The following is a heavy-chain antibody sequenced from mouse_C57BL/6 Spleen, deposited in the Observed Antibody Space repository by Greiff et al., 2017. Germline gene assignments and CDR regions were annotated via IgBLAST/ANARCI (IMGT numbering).Heavy chain of an antibody. Sequence: QVQLKESGPGILQSSQTLSLTCSFSGFSLSTSGMGVSWIRQPSGKGLEWLAHIYWDDAKRYNPSLKSRLTISKDTSRNQVFLKITSVDTADTATYYCARTNFYYYVSSRYYFDYWGQGTTLTVSS. CDR2: IYWDDAK. D-gene: IGHD1-1*01. CDR1: GFSLSTSGMG. J-gene: IGHJ2*01. CDR3: ARTNFYYYVSSRYYFDY. V-gene: IGHV8-12*01.